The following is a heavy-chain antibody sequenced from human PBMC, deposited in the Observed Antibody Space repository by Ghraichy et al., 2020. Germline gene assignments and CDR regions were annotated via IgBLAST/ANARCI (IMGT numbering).Heavy chain of an antibody. J-gene: IGHJ4*02. Sequence: SVKVSCKASGVSFINYEISWLRQAPGQGLEWMGGRNPIYGTVNYAQKFQGRLTVTADEATNTAYMEMSSLRSEDTAIYYCARWVENYEGWDYWGQGTVVTVSS. CDR3: ARWVENYEGWDY. D-gene: IGHD3-16*01. CDR1: GVSFINYE. V-gene: IGHV1-69*13. CDR2: RNPIYGTV.